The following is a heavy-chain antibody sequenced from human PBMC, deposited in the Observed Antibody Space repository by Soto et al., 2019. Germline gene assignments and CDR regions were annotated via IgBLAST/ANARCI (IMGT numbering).Heavy chain of an antibody. V-gene: IGHV3-7*01. Sequence: EVQLVESGRDLVQPGGSLRLSCSASGFAFSAHWLTWVRQPPGKSMEWVANISPEGSTKYYVDSAKGRFTISIDNAKNLFYLRLNSLTDGDTDFFSCVRDHGTPGRYFDKGGQGTRVTVSS. CDR1: GFAFSAHW. J-gene: IGHJ4*02. D-gene: IGHD3-9*01. CDR2: ISPEGSTK. CDR3: VRDHGTPGRYFDK.